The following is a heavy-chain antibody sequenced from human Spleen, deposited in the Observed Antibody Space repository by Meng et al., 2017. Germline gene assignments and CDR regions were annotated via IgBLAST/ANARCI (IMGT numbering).Heavy chain of an antibody. J-gene: IGHJ6*02. D-gene: IGHD2-2*01. CDR3: TRTTPGYCSSTSCYSFYYYGMDV. V-gene: IGHV3-30*04. CDR2: ISYDGSNK. Sequence: GGSLRLSCAASGFYFPNAYMSWVRQAPGKGLEWVAVISYDGSNKYYANSVKGRFTISRDNSKNTLYLQMNSLKTEDTAVYYCTRTTPGYCSSTSCYSFYYYGMDVWGQGTTVTVSS. CDR1: GFYFPNAY.